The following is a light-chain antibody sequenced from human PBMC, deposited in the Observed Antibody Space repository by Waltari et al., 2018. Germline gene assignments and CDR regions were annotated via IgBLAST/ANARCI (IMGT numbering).Light chain of an antibody. CDR2: AVS. CDR3: SSYAGSNNYV. J-gene: IGLJ1*01. V-gene: IGLV2-8*01. Sequence: QSALTQPPSASGSPGQSVTISCTGTSSDVGGYNYFSWYQQHPGKAPKLMIYAVSKRPSGVPDLFSGSKSGNTASLTVSGLQAEDEADYYCSSYAGSNNYVFGTGTKVTVL. CDR1: SSDVGGYNY.